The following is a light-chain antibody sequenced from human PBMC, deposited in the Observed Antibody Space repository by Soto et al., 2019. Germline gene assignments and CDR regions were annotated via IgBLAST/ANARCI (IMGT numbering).Light chain of an antibody. CDR2: SAS. CDR3: QQCDSLPLT. CDR1: QDIRNC. V-gene: IGKV1-33*01. Sequence: DIQMTQSPSALSASVGDRVTITCQASQDIRNCLNWYQQKPGKAPKVLIYSASNLETGVPSRFSGRRSGTDFTFTISSLQPEDIATYYCQQCDSLPLTFGGGTKV. J-gene: IGKJ4*01.